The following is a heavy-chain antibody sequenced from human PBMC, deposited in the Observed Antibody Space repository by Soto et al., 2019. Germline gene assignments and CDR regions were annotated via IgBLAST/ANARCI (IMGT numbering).Heavy chain of an antibody. CDR3: AKHSRPFWSGYYRAPGMDV. Sequence: TSVKVTCKASGYRFTSYGIAWVRQVPGQGPEWMGWISPYNGRTNYAQNVQGRVVMTTDISTNIVYLELRSLRSDDTAVYYCAKHSRPFWSGYYRAPGMDVWGQGTTVTVSS. CDR1: GYRFTSYG. CDR2: ISPYNGRT. V-gene: IGHV1-18*01. D-gene: IGHD3-3*01. J-gene: IGHJ6*02.